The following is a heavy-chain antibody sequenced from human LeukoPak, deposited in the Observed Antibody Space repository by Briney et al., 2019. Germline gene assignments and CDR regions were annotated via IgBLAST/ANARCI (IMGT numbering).Heavy chain of an antibody. J-gene: IGHJ5*02. CDR3: ARNYDTGGYGYNWFDP. Sequence: GGALRLSCAASGFTFSTYSRNWVRQAPGKGLEWVSSITGSSSFIYYADSVKGRFTISRDNVSNSLHLQMNSLRAEDTAVYYCARNYDTGGYGYNWFDPWGQGTLVTVSS. D-gene: IGHD3-22*01. CDR2: ITGSSSFI. V-gene: IGHV3-21*01. CDR1: GFTFSTYS.